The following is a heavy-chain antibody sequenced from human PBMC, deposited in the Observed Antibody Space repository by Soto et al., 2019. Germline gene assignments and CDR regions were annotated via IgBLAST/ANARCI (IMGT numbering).Heavy chain of an antibody. CDR2: IYYSGST. Sequence: SETLSLTCTVSGGSISSSSYYWGWIRQPPGKGLEWVGSIYYSGSTYYNPSLKSRVTISVDTSKNQFSLKLSSVTAADTAVYYCARLEGYDYVWGSYRHSYYFDYWGQGTLVTVSS. V-gene: IGHV4-39*01. CDR1: GGSISSSSYY. D-gene: IGHD3-16*02. CDR3: ARLEGYDYVWGSYRHSYYFDY. J-gene: IGHJ4*02.